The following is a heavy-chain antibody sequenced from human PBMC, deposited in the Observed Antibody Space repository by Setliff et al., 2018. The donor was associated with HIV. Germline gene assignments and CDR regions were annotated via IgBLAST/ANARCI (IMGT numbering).Heavy chain of an antibody. CDR3: ARAAAGNTGPFDL. D-gene: IGHD4-17*01. J-gene: IGHJ4*02. CDR2: THHSGST. CDR1: ASSISSDYC. Sequence: SETLSLTCAVSASSISSDYCWGWIRQPPGKGLEWIGSTHHSGSTYYNPSLKSRVTMSVDTSKNQFSLKLTSVTASDTAVYYCARAAAGNTGPFDLWGQGSPVTVS. V-gene: IGHV4-38-2*01.